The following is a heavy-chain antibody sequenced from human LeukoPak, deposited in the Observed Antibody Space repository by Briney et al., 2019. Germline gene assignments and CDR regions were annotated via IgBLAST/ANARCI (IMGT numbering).Heavy chain of an antibody. CDR1: GFTFSGYG. CDR2: MRYDGSDK. CDR3: AILTVTTAY. D-gene: IGHD4-17*01. Sequence: GALRLSCAASGFTFSGYGMHWVRQAPGKGLVWVAFMRYDGSDKYYADSVKGRFTISRDNSKNTLYLQMNSLRAEDTAVYYCAILTVTTAYWGQGTLVTVSS. J-gene: IGHJ4*02. V-gene: IGHV3-30*02.